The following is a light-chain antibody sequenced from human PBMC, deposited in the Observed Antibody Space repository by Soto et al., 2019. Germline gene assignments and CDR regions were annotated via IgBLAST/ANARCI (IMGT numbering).Light chain of an antibody. V-gene: IGKV3-20*01. Sequence: EIVLTQSPATLSLSPGERATLSCRASQSVSSNYLAWYQQKPDQAPRLLIYDASTRATGIPDRFSGSGSGTDFTLTISRLEPEDFALYYCQQYGSSPPYSFGQGTKLEIK. CDR1: QSVSSNY. J-gene: IGKJ2*03. CDR3: QQYGSSPPYS. CDR2: DAS.